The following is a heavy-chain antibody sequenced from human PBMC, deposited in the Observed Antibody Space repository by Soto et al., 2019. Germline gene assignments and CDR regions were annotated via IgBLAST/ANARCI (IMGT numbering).Heavy chain of an antibody. CDR3: TRGPRSTSTGTGAF. V-gene: IGHV3-74*01. D-gene: IGHD1-1*01. CDR1: GFTFSMYW. CDR2: IKDDGSST. Sequence: LRLSFAASGFTFSMYWMHWVRQVPGKGPEWVSRIKDDGSSTNYADSVKGRFTISRDNAKNTLYLQMNDLRAGDTAVYYCTRGPRSTSTGTGAFWGQGTLVTVSS. J-gene: IGHJ4*02.